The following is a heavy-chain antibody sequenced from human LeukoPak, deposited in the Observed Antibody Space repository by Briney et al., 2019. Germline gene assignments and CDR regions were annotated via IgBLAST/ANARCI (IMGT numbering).Heavy chain of an antibody. Sequence: SETLSLTCAVYGVSFSGYYWSWIRQPPGKGLEWIGEINHSGSTNYNPSLKSRVTISVDTSKNQFSLKLSSVTAADTAVYYCARRRGSTYNWFDPWGQGTLVTVSS. CDR3: ARRRGSTYNWFDP. J-gene: IGHJ5*02. CDR1: GVSFSGYY. CDR2: INHSGST. D-gene: IGHD5/OR15-5a*01. V-gene: IGHV4-34*01.